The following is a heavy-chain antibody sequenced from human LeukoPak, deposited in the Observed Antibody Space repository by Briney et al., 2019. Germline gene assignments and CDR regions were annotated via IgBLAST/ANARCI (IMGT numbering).Heavy chain of an antibody. Sequence: TGGSLRLSCAASGFTFSSYAMSWVRQAPGKGLEWVSAISGSGGSTYYADSVKGRFTISRDNSKNTLYLQMSSLRAEDTAVYYCARVLTMVRGVIILAYYFDYWGQGTLVTVSS. J-gene: IGHJ4*02. D-gene: IGHD3-10*01. V-gene: IGHV3-23*01. CDR3: ARVLTMVRGVIILAYYFDY. CDR1: GFTFSSYA. CDR2: ISGSGGST.